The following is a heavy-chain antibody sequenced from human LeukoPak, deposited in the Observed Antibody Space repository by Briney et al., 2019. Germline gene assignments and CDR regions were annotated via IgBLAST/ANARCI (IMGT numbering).Heavy chain of an antibody. CDR2: INSDGSST. CDR1: GFTFSSHW. J-gene: IGHJ3*02. CDR3: ARVLAVAGTGAFDM. V-gene: IGHV3-74*01. D-gene: IGHD6-19*01. Sequence: PGGSLRLSCAASGFTFSSHWMHWVRQAPGKGLVWVSRINSDGSSTTYADSMKGRFTISRDNAENTLYLQMNSLRAEDTAVYYCARVLAVAGTGAFDMWGQGTMVTVSS.